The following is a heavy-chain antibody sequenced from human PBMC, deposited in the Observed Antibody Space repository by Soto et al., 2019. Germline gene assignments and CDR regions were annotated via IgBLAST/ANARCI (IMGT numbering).Heavy chain of an antibody. V-gene: IGHV3-23*01. CDR3: AKFLLWGNKLNWFDP. CDR2: ISGSSGNT. Sequence: EGQLLESGGGLVQPGGSLGLSCVASGFTFSNYAMTWVRQAPGKGLEWVSSISGSSGNTYYADSVKGRFTISRDNSKNTLFLQMNGLRAEDTAIYYCAKFLLWGNKLNWFDPWGQGTLVTVSS. CDR1: GFTFSNYA. J-gene: IGHJ5*02. D-gene: IGHD2-21*01.